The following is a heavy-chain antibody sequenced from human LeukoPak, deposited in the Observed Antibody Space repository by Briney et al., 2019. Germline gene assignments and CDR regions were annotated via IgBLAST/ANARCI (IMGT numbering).Heavy chain of an antibody. CDR2: ISSSGSTI. D-gene: IGHD3-10*02. Sequence: GGSLRLSCAASGFTFSSYEMNWVRQAPGKGLEWVSYISSSGSTIYYADSVKGRFTISRDNAKNSLYLQMNSLRAEDTAVYYWAGRELFVEYWGQGTLVTVSS. CDR3: AGRELFVEY. J-gene: IGHJ4*02. V-gene: IGHV3-48*03. CDR1: GFTFSSYE.